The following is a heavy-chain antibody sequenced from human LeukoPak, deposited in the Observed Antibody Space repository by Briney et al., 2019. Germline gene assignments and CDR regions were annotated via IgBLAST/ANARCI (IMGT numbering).Heavy chain of an antibody. D-gene: IGHD4-17*01. V-gene: IGHV3-23*01. CDR3: AKDPNGDYVGAFDS. CDR1: TFAINIYA. J-gene: IGHJ3*02. CDR2: ITVNGGDI. Sequence: GGSLRLSCTPSTFAINIYAMTWVRQAPGKGLEWVSSITVNGGDIYYADSVRGRFTISRDNSKNTLYMQMNSLRAEDTAVYYCAKDPNGDYVGAFDSWDQGTMVTVSS.